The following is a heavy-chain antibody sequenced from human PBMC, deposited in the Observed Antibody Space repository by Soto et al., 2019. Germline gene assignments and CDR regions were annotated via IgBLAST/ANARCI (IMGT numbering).Heavy chain of an antibody. J-gene: IGHJ4*02. CDR1: GGTFSSYA. CDR3: ACVIPKWSGGRCYYGDFDY. Sequence: QVQLVQSGAEVKKPGSSVKVSCKASGGTFSSYAISWVRQAPGQGLEWMGGIIPIFGTANYAQNFQRRVTITADEYTRMVYRELSRLRASDTAAYYCACVIPKWSGGRCYYGDFDYWGQVTRFIVAS. V-gene: IGHV1-69*19. CDR2: IIPIFGTA. D-gene: IGHD2-15*01.